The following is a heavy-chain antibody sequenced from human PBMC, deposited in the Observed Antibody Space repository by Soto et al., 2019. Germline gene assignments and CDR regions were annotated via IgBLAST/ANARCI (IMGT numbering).Heavy chain of an antibody. Sequence: QVQLQESGPGLVKPSETLSLTCTVSGGAISGYYWTWIRQSAGKGLEWIGRIYSSGGTKYNPSLQSRVTMSLDTSKNLFSLRLTSVTAAYTAVYYCARGQRFSDSFDPWGQGTLVTVSS. D-gene: IGHD3-3*01. CDR3: ARGQRFSDSFDP. V-gene: IGHV4-4*07. J-gene: IGHJ5*02. CDR2: IYSSGGT. CDR1: GGAISGYY.